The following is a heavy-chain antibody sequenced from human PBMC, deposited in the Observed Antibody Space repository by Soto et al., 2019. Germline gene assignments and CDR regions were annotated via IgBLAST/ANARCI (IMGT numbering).Heavy chain of an antibody. V-gene: IGHV4-59*01. Sequence: SETLSLTCTVSGGSISSYYWSWIRQPPGKGLEWIGYIYYGGSTNYNPSLKSRVTISVDTSKNQFSLKLSSVTAADTAVYYCARGGYSYGYLFDYWGQGTLVTVSS. CDR3: ARGGYSYGYLFDY. CDR1: GGSISSYY. CDR2: IYYGGST. D-gene: IGHD5-18*01. J-gene: IGHJ4*02.